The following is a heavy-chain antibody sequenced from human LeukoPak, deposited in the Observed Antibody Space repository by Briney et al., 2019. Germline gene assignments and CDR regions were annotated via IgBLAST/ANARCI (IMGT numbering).Heavy chain of an antibody. V-gene: IGHV4-38-2*01. CDR1: GYSVSSGYY. J-gene: IGHJ4*02. D-gene: IGHD6-19*01. CDR3: ARVGGSGWFDY. CDR2: IYHSGST. Sequence: TSETLSLTCAVSGYSVSSGYYWGWIRQPPGKGLEWIGSIYHSGSTYYNPSLKSRVTISVDTSKNQFSLKLSSVTAADTAVYYCARVGGSGWFDYWGQGTLVTVSS.